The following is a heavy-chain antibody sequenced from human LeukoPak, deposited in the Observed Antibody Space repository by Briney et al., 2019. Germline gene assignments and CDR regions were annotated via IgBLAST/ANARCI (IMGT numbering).Heavy chain of an antibody. CDR1: GFSFSNYT. CDR2: ISSSGTFA. Sequence: GGSLRLSCAASGFSFSNYTMNWVRQAPGKALQWVSFISSSGTFAHYADSVKGRFTISRDNSKNSLYLQMNSLRAEDTALYYCARRVDGSGRYRGYYYYYMDVWGKGTTVTNSS. V-gene: IGHV3-21*04. D-gene: IGHD3-10*01. J-gene: IGHJ6*03. CDR3: ARRVDGSGRYRGYYYYYMDV.